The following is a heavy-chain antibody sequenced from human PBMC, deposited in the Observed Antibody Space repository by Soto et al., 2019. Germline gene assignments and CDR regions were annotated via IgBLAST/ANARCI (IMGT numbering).Heavy chain of an antibody. Sequence: GGSLRLSCAASGFTFSSYAMHWVRQAPGMGLDYVSAISSNWGSTYYANSVKGRFTISIDNSKNTLYLQMGSLRAEDMAVYYCARQGSGSYYFGYWGQGTLVTVSS. CDR1: GFTFSSYA. CDR2: ISSNWGST. J-gene: IGHJ4*02. V-gene: IGHV3-64*01. D-gene: IGHD2-15*01. CDR3: ARQGSGSYYFGY.